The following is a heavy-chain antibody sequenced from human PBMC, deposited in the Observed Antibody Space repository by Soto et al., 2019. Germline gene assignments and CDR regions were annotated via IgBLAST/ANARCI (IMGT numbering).Heavy chain of an antibody. D-gene: IGHD5-12*01. CDR2: IYPSGST. Sequence: QVNLQESGRGLVKPSETLSVTCTVSGGSISGHSWIWIRHPTGKGLEWIGHIYPSGSTSYNPSLRSRVTMSLDASSNQIFLNLTSVTAADTAVFYCVRGRSYSVYDFWGPGTLVTVSS. J-gene: IGHJ4*02. CDR1: GGSISGHS. CDR3: VRGRSYSVYDF. V-gene: IGHV4-4*07.